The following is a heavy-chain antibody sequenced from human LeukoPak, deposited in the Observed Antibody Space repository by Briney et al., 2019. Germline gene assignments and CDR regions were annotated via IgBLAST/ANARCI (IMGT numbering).Heavy chain of an antibody. J-gene: IGHJ4*02. D-gene: IGHD2-21*01. V-gene: IGHV1-69*04. Sequence: ASVKVSCKASGGTFSSYAISWVRQAPGQGLEWMGRIIPILGIANYAQKFQGRVTITADKSTSTAYMELSSLRSEDTAVYYCARDLSGGDCYSGCYFDYWGQGTLVTVSS. CDR1: GGTFSSYA. CDR3: ARDLSGGDCYSGCYFDY. CDR2: IIPILGIA.